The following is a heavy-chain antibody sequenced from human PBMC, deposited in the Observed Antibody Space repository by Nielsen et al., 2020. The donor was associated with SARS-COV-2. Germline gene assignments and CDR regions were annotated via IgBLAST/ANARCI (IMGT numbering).Heavy chain of an antibody. CDR2: ISYEGSKK. Sequence: GESLKISCAAPGFTFNNYGFYWVRQAPGKGLEWVASISYEGSKKYYGDSLTGRFTVSRDASKNTVYLQMNSLSAEDTAVYHCAKRRAVFMRTFGGEGAMDVWGQGTTVSVSS. V-gene: IGHV3-30*18. D-gene: IGHD3-16*01. CDR3: AKRRAVFMRTFGGEGAMDV. J-gene: IGHJ6*02. CDR1: GFTFNNYG.